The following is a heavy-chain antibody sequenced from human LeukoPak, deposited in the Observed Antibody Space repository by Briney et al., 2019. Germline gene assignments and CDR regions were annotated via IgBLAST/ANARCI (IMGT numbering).Heavy chain of an antibody. J-gene: IGHJ4*02. CDR3: AKDVDYDSSSALDY. CDR1: GFTFSSYG. Sequence: GRSLRLSCAAYGFTFSSYGMHWVRQAPGKGLEWVAVISYDGSNKYYADSVKGRFTISRDNSKNTLYLQMNSLRAEDTAVYYCAKDVDYDSSSALDYWGQGTLVTVSS. D-gene: IGHD3-22*01. V-gene: IGHV3-30*18. CDR2: ISYDGSNK.